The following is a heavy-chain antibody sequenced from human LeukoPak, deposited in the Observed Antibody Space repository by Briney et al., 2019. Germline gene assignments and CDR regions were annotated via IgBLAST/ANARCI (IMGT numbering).Heavy chain of an antibody. CDR3: ARASTHRYNWKSGQLSDAFDI. D-gene: IGHD1-20*01. Sequence: ASVKVSCKASGYTFTSYGITWVRQAPGQGLEWMGWISTYTGNIKYGRKLQGRVTMTTDTSTTTANMELRSLRSDDTAVYYCARASTHRYNWKSGQLSDAFDIWGQGTMITVSS. CDR1: GYTFTSYG. J-gene: IGHJ3*02. CDR2: ISTYTGNI. V-gene: IGHV1-18*01.